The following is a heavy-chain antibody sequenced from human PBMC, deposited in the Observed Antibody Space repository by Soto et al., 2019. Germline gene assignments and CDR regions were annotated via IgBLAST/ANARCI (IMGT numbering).Heavy chain of an antibody. V-gene: IGHV4-34*01. CDR1: GRAFGVYY. J-gene: IGHJ6*02. CDR2: INHSGST. D-gene: IGHD2-15*01. CDR3: ARVGCSGGSCYSGGYYYYGMDV. Sequence: ASLSLPCTVYGRAFGVYYWSWIRQQTGKGLEWIGEINHSGSTNYDPSLKSRVTISVDTSKNQFSLKLSSVTAADTAVYYCARVGCSGGSCYSGGYYYYGMDVWGQGTTVPVSS.